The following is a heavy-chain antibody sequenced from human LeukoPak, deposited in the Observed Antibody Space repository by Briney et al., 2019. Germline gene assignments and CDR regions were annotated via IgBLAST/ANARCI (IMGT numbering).Heavy chain of an antibody. Sequence: GGSLRLSCAASGLTFSDYSMAWVRQAPGKGLEWFSSITSGGTYIYYADSVKGRFTISRDNAKNSLYLQMNSLRAEDTAVYYCARDLSGLWQQFDYWGQGTLVTVSS. CDR3: ARDLSGLWQQFDY. V-gene: IGHV3-21*01. CDR1: GLTFSDYS. J-gene: IGHJ4*02. CDR2: ITSGGTYI. D-gene: IGHD5-24*01.